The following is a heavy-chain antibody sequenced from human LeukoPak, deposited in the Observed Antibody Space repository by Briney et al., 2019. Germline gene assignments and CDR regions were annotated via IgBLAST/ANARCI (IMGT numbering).Heavy chain of an antibody. Sequence: GSLRLSCAASGFTFSSYAMHWVRQAPGKGLEWVAVISYDGSNKYYADSVKGRFTISRDNSKNTVYLQMNTLRAEDTAVYYCAKDYPLDYWGQGALVTVSS. CDR1: GFTFSSYA. V-gene: IGHV3-30-3*01. J-gene: IGHJ4*02. CDR3: AKDYPLDY. CDR2: ISYDGSNK.